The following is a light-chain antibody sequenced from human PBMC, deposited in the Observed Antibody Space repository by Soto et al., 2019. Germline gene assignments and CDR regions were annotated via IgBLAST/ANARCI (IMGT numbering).Light chain of an antibody. CDR2: DVS. J-gene: IGLJ1*01. Sequence: QPASVSGSPGQSITISCTGTSSDVGGYNYVSWYQHHPGKAPKLMIYDVSNRPSGVSNRFSGSKSGNTASLIISGLQAEDEADYYCSSYTSSSTLSTYVFGTGTKLTVL. V-gene: IGLV2-14*03. CDR1: SSDVGGYNY. CDR3: SSYTSSSTLSTYV.